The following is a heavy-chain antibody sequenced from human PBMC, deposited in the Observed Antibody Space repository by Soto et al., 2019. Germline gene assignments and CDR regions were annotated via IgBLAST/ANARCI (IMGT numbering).Heavy chain of an antibody. CDR1: AFFFSTYS. D-gene: IGHD3-10*01. CDR2: ILHDETP. J-gene: IGHJ4*02. Sequence: GGSLRLSCAASAFFFSTYSITWDHQDPWRGLEWVSTILHDETPFYTDSVKGRFTISRDNVRGTLYLQMNGLRVEDAAQYYCAKDLFPTSGQRFFFESWGQGTLVTVS. V-gene: IGHV3-23*01. CDR3: AKDLFPTSGQRFFFES.